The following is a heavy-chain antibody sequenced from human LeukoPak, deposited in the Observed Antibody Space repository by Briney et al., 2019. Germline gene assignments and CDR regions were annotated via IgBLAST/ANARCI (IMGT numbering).Heavy chain of an antibody. J-gene: IGHJ4*02. CDR3: ARVLYDSSGYYFAY. Sequence: SETLSLTCTVSGGSVSSGSYYWSWIRQPPGKGLEWIGYIYYSGSTNYNPSLKSRVTISVDTSKNQFSLKLSSVTAADTAVYYRARVLYDSSGYYFAYWGQGTLVTVSS. CDR1: GGSVSSGSYY. V-gene: IGHV4-61*01. CDR2: IYYSGST. D-gene: IGHD3-22*01.